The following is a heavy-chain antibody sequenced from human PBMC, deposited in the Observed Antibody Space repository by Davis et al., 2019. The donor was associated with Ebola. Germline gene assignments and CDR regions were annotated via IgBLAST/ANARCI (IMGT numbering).Heavy chain of an antibody. CDR3: ARDTETGYSSGWKFDY. Sequence: PSETLSLTCTVSGGSISSYYWSWIRQPPGKGLEWIGYIYYSGSTYYNPSLKSRVTISVDTSKNQFSLKLSSVTAADTAVYYCARDTETGYSSGWKFDYWGQGTLVTVSS. V-gene: IGHV4-59*12. J-gene: IGHJ4*02. CDR2: IYYSGST. D-gene: IGHD6-19*01. CDR1: GGSISSYY.